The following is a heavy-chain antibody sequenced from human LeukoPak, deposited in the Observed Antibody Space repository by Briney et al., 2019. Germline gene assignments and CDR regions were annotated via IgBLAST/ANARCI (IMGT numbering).Heavy chain of an antibody. CDR3: ARAPSASTVTTGGFDY. J-gene: IGHJ4*02. D-gene: IGHD4-11*01. Sequence: GRSLRLSCAASGFTFSSYGMHWVRQAPGKGLEWVSIISYDGSNKYYADSVKGRFTISRDDSKNTLYLQMNSLRAEDTAVYYCARAPSASTVTTGGFDYWGQGTLVTVSS. V-gene: IGHV3-30*03. CDR2: ISYDGSNK. CDR1: GFTFSSYG.